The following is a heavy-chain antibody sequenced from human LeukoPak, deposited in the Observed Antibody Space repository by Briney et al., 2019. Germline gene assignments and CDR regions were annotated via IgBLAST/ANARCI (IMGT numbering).Heavy chain of an antibody. CDR3: ASAYYDSCGYSFLDY. J-gene: IGHJ4*02. Sequence: SVKVSCKASEYTFTGYYMLWVPQAPGQELEWMGGIIPIFGTATYAQKFQGRVTITADKSTSTAYMELSSVRAEDVAVYYCASAYYDSCGYSFLDYWGQGTLVTVSS. CDR2: IIPIFGTA. D-gene: IGHD3-22*01. V-gene: IGHV1-69*06. CDR1: EYTFTGYY.